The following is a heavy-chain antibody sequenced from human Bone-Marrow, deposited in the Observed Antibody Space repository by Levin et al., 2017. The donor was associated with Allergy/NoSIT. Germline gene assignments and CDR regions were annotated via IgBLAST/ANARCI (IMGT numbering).Heavy chain of an antibody. J-gene: IGHJ4*02. CDR1: GFTFSSYG. CDR3: TKGLYGDYWVNIDY. Sequence: GESLKISCAASGFTFSSYGMTWVRQAPGKGLEWVSAISGSGGNTYYADSVKGRFTISRDNSKNTLYLQMNSLRAEDTAVYSCTKGLYGDYWVNIDYWGQGTLVTVSS. V-gene: IGHV3-23*01. CDR2: ISGSGGNT. D-gene: IGHD4-17*01.